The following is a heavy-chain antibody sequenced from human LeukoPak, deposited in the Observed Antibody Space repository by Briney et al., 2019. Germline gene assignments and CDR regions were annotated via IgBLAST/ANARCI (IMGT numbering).Heavy chain of an antibody. D-gene: IGHD3-16*01. CDR3: ARGVLLGI. Sequence: GSLRLSCAASGFTFSSYAMSWIRQPPGKGLEWIGEINHSGSTNYNPSLKSRVTISVDTSKNQFSLKLSSVTAADTAVYYCARGVLLGIWGQGTMVTVSS. CDR1: GFTFSSYA. V-gene: IGHV4-34*01. J-gene: IGHJ3*02. CDR2: INHSGST.